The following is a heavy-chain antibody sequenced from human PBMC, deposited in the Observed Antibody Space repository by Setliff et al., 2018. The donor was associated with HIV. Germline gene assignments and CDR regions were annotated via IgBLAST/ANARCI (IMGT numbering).Heavy chain of an antibody. CDR3: ARPAPRGYSYGHYYFDY. CDR2: IYTSGST. V-gene: IGHV4-61*09. Sequence: TLSLTCTVSGVSISSGSYYWSWIRQPAGKGLEWIGHIYTSGSTNYNPSLKSRVTISVDTSKNQFSLKLSSVTAADTAMYYCARPAPRGYSYGHYYFDYWGQGTLVTVSS. J-gene: IGHJ4*02. D-gene: IGHD5-18*01. CDR1: GVSISSGSYY.